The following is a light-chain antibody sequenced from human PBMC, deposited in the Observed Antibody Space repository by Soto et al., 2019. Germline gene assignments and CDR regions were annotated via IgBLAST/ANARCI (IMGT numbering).Light chain of an antibody. CDR1: QGVSRY. J-gene: IGKJ4*01. V-gene: IGKV3-11*01. CDR3: QQYHTWPIT. CDR2: DAF. Sequence: EIVLTQSPATLSLFPGERATLSCRASQGVSRYLAWYQQRPGQTPRLLIYDAFNRATGIPARFSGSGSETDFTLTISSLQSEDCAIYYCQQYHTWPITFGGGTKVDIK.